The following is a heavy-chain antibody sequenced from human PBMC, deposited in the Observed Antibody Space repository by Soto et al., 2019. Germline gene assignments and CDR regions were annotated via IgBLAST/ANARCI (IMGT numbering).Heavy chain of an antibody. V-gene: IGHV1-3*01. Sequence: ASVKVSCKASGYTFSNYAIHWVRQAPGQRLEWMAWINAGNGDTKYSQNFQGRVTITRDTSASTAYMDLSSLRPEDTAVYCCARAPRSSGYYHYAMDVWGQGTTVTVSS. CDR1: GYTFSNYA. J-gene: IGHJ6*02. CDR2: INAGNGDT. D-gene: IGHD3-9*01. CDR3: ARAPRSSGYYHYAMDV.